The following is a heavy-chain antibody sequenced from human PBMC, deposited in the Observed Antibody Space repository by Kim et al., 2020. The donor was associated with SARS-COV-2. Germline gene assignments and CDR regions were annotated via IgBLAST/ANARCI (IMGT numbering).Heavy chain of an antibody. CDR3: AKALRLTMIVAFDY. V-gene: IGHV3-23*01. D-gene: IGHD3-22*01. J-gene: IGHJ4*01. Sequence: GGSLRLSCAASGFTFSSYAMSWVRQAPGKGLEWVSAISGSGSGGSTYYADSVKGRFTISRDNSKNTLYLPMNSLRAEDTAVYYCAKALRLTMIVAFDYWG. CDR1: GFTFSSYA. CDR2: ISGSGSGGST.